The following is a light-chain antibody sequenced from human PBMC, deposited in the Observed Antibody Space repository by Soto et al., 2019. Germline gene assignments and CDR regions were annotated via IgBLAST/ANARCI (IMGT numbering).Light chain of an antibody. CDR3: QQRSNWPPIT. CDR1: QSVSSN. Sequence: EIVMTQSPATLSVSPGERATLSGRVRQSVSSNLAWYQQTPGQAPRLLIYGASTRATGIPARFSGSGSGTEFTLTISRLEPEDFAVYYCQQRSNWPPITFGQGTRVEIK. CDR2: GAS. V-gene: IGKV3-15*01. J-gene: IGKJ5*01.